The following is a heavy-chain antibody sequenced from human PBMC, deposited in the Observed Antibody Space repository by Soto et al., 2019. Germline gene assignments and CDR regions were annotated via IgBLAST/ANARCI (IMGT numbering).Heavy chain of an antibody. CDR3: ASAEDYGSAFDI. V-gene: IGHV3-30*03. J-gene: IGHJ3*02. CDR1: GFTFSRSA. D-gene: IGHD3-16*01. Sequence: QVQLVESGGGVVQPGRSLRLSCAASGFTFSRSAMHWVRQAPGKGLEWVAVISYDGSDENSADSVRGRFSISRDNSKKTLYLEMNSLRVDDTAIYFCASAEDYGSAFDIWGQGTVVTVSS. CDR2: ISYDGSDE.